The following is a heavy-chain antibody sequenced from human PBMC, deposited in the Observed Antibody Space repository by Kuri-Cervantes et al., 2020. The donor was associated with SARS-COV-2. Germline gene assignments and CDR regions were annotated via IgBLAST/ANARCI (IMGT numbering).Heavy chain of an antibody. D-gene: IGHD6-13*01. V-gene: IGHV3-11*01. J-gene: IGHJ3*02. CDR2: ISSSGSTI. CDR1: GFTFSDYY. Sequence: GGSLRLSCAASGFTFSDYYMSWIRQAPGKGLEWVSYISSSGSTIYYADSVKGRFTISRDNAKNSLYLQMNSLRAEDTAVYYCARDADSSSWYPGAFDIWGQGTMVTVSS. CDR3: ARDADSSSWYPGAFDI.